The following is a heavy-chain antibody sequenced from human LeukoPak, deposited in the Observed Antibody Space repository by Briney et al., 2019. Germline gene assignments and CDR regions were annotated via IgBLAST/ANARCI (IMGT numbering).Heavy chain of an antibody. CDR2: IIPIFGTA. V-gene: IGHV1-69*05. CDR3: ARETAMAKSCYYYYMDV. J-gene: IGHJ6*03. D-gene: IGHD5-18*01. CDR1: GGTFSSYA. Sequence: SVKVSCKASGGTFSSYAISWVRQAPGQGLEWMGRIIPIFGTANYAQKFQGRVTITTDESTSTAYMELSSLRSEDTAVYYCARETAMAKSCYYYYMDVWGKGTTVTVSS.